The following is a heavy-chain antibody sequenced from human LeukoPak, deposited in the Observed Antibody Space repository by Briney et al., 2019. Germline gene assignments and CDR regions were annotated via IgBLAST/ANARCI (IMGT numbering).Heavy chain of an antibody. CDR2: FDPEDGET. V-gene: IGHV1-24*01. J-gene: IGHJ6*02. CDR3: ATHSGWYYYGMDV. D-gene: IGHD6-19*01. Sequence: ASVKVYCKVSGYTLTELSMQWVRQAPGKGLEWMGGFDPEDGETIYAQKFQGRVTMTEDTSTDTAYMELSSLRSEDTAVYYCATHSGWYYYGMDVWGQGTTVTVSS. CDR1: GYTLTELS.